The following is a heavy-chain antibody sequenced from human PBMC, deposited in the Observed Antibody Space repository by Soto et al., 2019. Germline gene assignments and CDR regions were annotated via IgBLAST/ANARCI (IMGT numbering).Heavy chain of an antibody. D-gene: IGHD5-12*01. Sequence: ASVKVSCKASGYTFTSYGISWVRQAPGQGLEWMGWISVYNGNTDYAQKFQGRVTMTTDTSTSTAYMELRSLRSDDTAVYYCATSYDSGFDPWGQGALVTVSS. CDR2: ISVYNGNT. V-gene: IGHV1-18*04. J-gene: IGHJ5*02. CDR3: ATSYDSGFDP. CDR1: GYTFTSYG.